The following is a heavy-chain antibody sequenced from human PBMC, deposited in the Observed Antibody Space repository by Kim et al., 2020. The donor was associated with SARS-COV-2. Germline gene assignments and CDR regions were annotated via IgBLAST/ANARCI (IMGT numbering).Heavy chain of an antibody. Sequence: GGSLRLSCAXSGXTFSGYWMHWVRQAPGKGLVWVSRIDGGGSDTDYADSVKGRFTISRDNARDTLYLQMNNLRTEDTALYYCTRDPRNKGFDPWGQGTL. CDR3: TRDPRNKGFDP. CDR2: IDGGGSDT. V-gene: IGHV3-74*01. CDR1: GXTFSGYW. J-gene: IGHJ5*02.